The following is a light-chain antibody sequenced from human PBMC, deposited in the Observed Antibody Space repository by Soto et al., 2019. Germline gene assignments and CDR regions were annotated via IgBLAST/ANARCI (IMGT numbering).Light chain of an antibody. CDR1: SSNIGSNT. V-gene: IGLV1-44*01. CDR3: AAWDDSLNGVV. J-gene: IGLJ2*01. Sequence: QSVLTQPPSASGTPGQRVTISSSGSSSNIGSNTVNWYQQLPGTAPKLLIYSNNQRPSGVPDRFSGSKSGTSASLAISGLQSEDEAGYYCAAWDDSLNGVVFGGGTKLTVL. CDR2: SNN.